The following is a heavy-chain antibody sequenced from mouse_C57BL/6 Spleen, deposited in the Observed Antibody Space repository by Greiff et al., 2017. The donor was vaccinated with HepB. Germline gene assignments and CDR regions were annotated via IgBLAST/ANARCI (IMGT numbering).Heavy chain of an antibody. V-gene: IGHV14-2*01. J-gene: IGHJ3*01. CDR1: GFNIKDYY. CDR2: IDPEDGET. Sequence: VQLKQSGAELVKPGASVKLSCTASGFNIKDYYMHWVKQRTEQGLEWIGRIDPEDGETKYAPKFQGKATLTADTSSNTAYLQLSSLTSEDTAVYYGASPYYSNYVAWFAYWGQGTLVTVSA. D-gene: IGHD2-5*01. CDR3: ASPYYSNYVAWFAY.